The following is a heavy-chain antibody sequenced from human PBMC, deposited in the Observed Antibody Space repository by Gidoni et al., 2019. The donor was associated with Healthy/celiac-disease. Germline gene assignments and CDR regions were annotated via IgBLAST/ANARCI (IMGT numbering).Heavy chain of an antibody. V-gene: IGHV4-34*12. CDR3: ARARYSYGPYYFDY. D-gene: IGHD5-18*01. CDR1: GGSFSGYY. CDR2: SMHSGST. J-gene: IGHJ4*02. Sequence: QVQLQQWGAGLLKPSETLSLTCAVYGGSFSGYYWSWIRQPPGKGLEWIGESMHSGSTNYNPSLKSRVTISVDTSKNQFSLKLSSVTAADTAVYYCARARYSYGPYYFDYWGQGTLVTVSS.